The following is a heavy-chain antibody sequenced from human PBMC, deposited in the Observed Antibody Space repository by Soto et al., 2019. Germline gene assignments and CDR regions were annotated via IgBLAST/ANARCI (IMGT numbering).Heavy chain of an antibody. CDR1: CYTFSNYG. CDR3: ARDKGTLAHYYYYYGMDV. D-gene: IGHD1-1*01. Sequence: ASGKVSCKASCYTFSNYGIRWGGPAPGQRLEWMGWISAYNGNTNYAQKLQGRVTMTTDTSTSTAYMELRSLRSDDTAVYYCARDKGTLAHYYYYYGMDVWGQGTTVTVSS. V-gene: IGHV1-18*01. J-gene: IGHJ6*02. CDR2: ISAYNGNT.